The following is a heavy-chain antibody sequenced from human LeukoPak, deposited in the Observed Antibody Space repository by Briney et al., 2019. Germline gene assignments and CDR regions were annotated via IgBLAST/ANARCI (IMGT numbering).Heavy chain of an antibody. D-gene: IGHD3-10*01. CDR3: VHGWASYGSGSSEFFDY. CDR2: IWYDGSNK. Sequence: GRSLRLSCAASGFTFSSYGMHWVRQAPGKGLEWVAVIWYDGSNKYYADSVKGRFTISRDNSKNTLYLQMNSLRVEDTAVYYCVHGWASYGSGSSEFFDYWGQGSLVTVSS. CDR1: GFTFSSYG. J-gene: IGHJ4*02. V-gene: IGHV3-33*01.